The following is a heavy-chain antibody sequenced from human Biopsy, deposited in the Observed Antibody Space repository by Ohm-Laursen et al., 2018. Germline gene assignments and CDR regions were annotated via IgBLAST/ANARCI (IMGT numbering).Heavy chain of an antibody. CDR2: IFNSANT. CDR3: ARGDYFDSNGYFWFDP. V-gene: IGHV4-31*01. CDR1: GGSISSGGSY. D-gene: IGHD3-22*01. J-gene: IGHJ5*02. Sequence: TLSLTWTVSGGSISSGGSYWSWIRQRPGKGLEWIGYIFNSANTYYNPSLKNLITISGDTSKSQFSLKLNSVTAADTAVYYCARGDYFDSNGYFWFDPWGQGTLVTVSS.